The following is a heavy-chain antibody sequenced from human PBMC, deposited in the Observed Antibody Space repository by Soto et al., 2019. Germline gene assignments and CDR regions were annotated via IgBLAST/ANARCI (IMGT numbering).Heavy chain of an antibody. CDR2: ISYDGSNK. CDR3: ARAPVLRYFDWLESPRYYFDY. Sequence: GGSLILSCAASGFTFSSYAMHWVRQAPGKGLEWVAVISYDGSNKYYADSVKGRFTISRDNSKNTLYLQMNSLRAEDTAVYYCARAPVLRYFDWLESPRYYFDYWGQGTLVTVSS. CDR1: GFTFSSYA. J-gene: IGHJ4*02. V-gene: IGHV3-30-3*01. D-gene: IGHD3-9*01.